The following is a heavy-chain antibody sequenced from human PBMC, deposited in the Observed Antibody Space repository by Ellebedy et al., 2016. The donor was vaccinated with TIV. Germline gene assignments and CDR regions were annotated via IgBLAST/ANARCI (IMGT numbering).Heavy chain of an antibody. V-gene: IGHV3-7*01. D-gene: IGHD3-16*01. CDR1: GFTFSSDW. J-gene: IGHJ5*02. CDR3: ARDLNWGTT. Sequence: GGSLRLXXAASGFTFSSDWMTWVRQAPGKGLEWVANINPDGSEKYCVGSVEGRFSISRDNAKNSLYLQMTSLRAEDTALYYCARDLNWGTTWGQGTLVTVSS. CDR2: INPDGSEK.